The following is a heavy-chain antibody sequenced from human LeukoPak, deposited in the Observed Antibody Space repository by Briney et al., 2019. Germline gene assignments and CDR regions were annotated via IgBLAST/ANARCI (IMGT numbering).Heavy chain of an antibody. CDR3: AKEPLFIGAFDI. CDR1: GFTFSSYA. Sequence: GGSLRLSCAASGFTFSSYAMHWVRQAPGKGLEWVAVISYDGSNKYYADSVKGRFTISRDNSKNTLYLQMNSLRAEDTAVYYCAKEPLFIGAFDIWGQGTMVTVSS. CDR2: ISYDGSNK. J-gene: IGHJ3*02. V-gene: IGHV3-30*04.